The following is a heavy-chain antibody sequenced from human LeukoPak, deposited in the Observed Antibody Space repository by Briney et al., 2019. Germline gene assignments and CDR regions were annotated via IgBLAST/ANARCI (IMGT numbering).Heavy chain of an antibody. V-gene: IGHV1-69*05. J-gene: IGHJ6*03. CDR3: ARGKAYCSGGSCYNGYYYYYMDV. Sequence: SVKVSCKASGGTFSSYAISWVRQAPGQGLEWMGGIIPIFGTANYAQKFQGRVTIATDESTSTAYMELSSLRSEDTAVYYCARGKAYCSGGSCYNGYYYYYMDVWGKGTTVTVSS. CDR2: IIPIFGTA. CDR1: GGTFSSYA. D-gene: IGHD2-15*01.